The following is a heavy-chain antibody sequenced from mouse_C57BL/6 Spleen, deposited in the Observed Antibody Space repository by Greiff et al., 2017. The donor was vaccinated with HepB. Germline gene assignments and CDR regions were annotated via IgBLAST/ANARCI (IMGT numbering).Heavy chain of an antibody. Sequence: EVQLQQSGPELVKPGASVKMSCKASGYTFTDYNMHWVKQSHGKSLEWIGYINPNNGGTSYNQKFKGKATLTVNKSSSTAYMELRSLTSKDSAVYSCAKEFSYDGSSYWFAYWGQGTLVTVAA. J-gene: IGHJ3*01. CDR2: INPNNGGT. CDR3: AKEFSYDGSSYWFAY. D-gene: IGHD1-1*01. V-gene: IGHV1-22*01. CDR1: GYTFTDYN.